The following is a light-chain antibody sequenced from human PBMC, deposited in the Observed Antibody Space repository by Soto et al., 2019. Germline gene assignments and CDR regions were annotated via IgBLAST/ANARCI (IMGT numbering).Light chain of an antibody. CDR2: KAS. Sequence: DIQMTQSPSTLSASVGDRVTITCRASQSIKNWLAWYQQKPGEAPKLLIYKASTLESGVPSRFSGSGSGTEFPLTISCLQADDVATYYCQQYNSYSQFTFGPGTKVDIK. J-gene: IGKJ3*01. CDR3: QQYNSYSQFT. V-gene: IGKV1-5*03. CDR1: QSIKNW.